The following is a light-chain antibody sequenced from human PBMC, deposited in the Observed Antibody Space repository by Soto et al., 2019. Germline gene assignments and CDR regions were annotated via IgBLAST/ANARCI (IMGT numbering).Light chain of an antibody. CDR2: DNN. Sequence: QSVRRHPPSASSAPGQKVTISCSGSSSNIGNNYVSWYQQLPGTAPKLLIYDNNKRPSGIPDRFSGSKSGTSATLGITGLQTGDEADYYCGTWDSSLSAYYVFGTGTKVTVL. CDR1: SSNIGNNY. V-gene: IGLV1-51*01. J-gene: IGLJ1*01. CDR3: GTWDSSLSAYYV.